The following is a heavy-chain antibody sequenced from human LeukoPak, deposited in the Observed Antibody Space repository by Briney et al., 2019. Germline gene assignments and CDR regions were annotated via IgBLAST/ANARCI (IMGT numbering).Heavy chain of an antibody. V-gene: IGHV4-59*01. J-gene: IGHJ4*02. Sequence: SETLSLTCTVSGGSISSYYWSWIRQPPGKGLEWMGYIYYSGSTNYNPSLKSRVTISVDTSKNQFSLKLSSVTAADTAVYYCARGGGIAAAPFDYWGQGTLVTVSS. CDR3: ARGGGIAAAPFDY. D-gene: IGHD6-13*01. CDR2: IYYSGST. CDR1: GGSISSYY.